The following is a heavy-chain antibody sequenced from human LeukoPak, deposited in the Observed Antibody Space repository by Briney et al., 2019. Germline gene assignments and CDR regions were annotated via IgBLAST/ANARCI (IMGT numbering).Heavy chain of an antibody. CDR3: AKDQPYCGGDCYSYFDY. CDR1: GFTFSSYG. V-gene: IGHV3-30*18. D-gene: IGHD2-21*02. Sequence: GGALRLSCAAPGFTFSSYGMPWVRQAPGKGLEWVAVISYDGSNKYYADSVKGRFTISRDNSKNTLYLQMNSLRAEDTAVYYCAKDQPYCGGDCYSYFDYWGQGTLVTVSS. J-gene: IGHJ4*02. CDR2: ISYDGSNK.